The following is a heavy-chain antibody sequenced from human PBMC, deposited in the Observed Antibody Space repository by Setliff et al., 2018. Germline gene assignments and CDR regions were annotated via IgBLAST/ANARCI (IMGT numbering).Heavy chain of an antibody. Sequence: RASVKVSCRTSGFLISDSVLSWVRQAPGQGLEWLGWISAYSGNTYYAQKFQGRVTMTTDTSTATAYLELRSLRSDDTAVYYCSRLVRYCTRTSCQRASGEDYWGQGTLVTVSS. V-gene: IGHV1-18*01. J-gene: IGHJ4*02. CDR3: SRLVRYCTRTSCQRASGEDY. D-gene: IGHD2-2*01. CDR1: GFLISDSV. CDR2: ISAYSGNT.